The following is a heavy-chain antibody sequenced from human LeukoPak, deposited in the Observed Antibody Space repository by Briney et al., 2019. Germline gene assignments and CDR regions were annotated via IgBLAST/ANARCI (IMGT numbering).Heavy chain of an antibody. V-gene: IGHV4-34*01. CDR1: GGSFSGYY. D-gene: IGHD6-13*01. Sequence: SGTLSLTCAVYGGSFSGYYWSWIRQTPGKGLEWIGEINDSGSTNYNPSLKSRVTISVDTPKNQFSLKLTSVTAADTAVYYCAREALSSSWYLGFWGRGYRVTVSS. CDR2: INDSGST. CDR3: AREALSSSWYLGF. J-gene: IGHJ4*02.